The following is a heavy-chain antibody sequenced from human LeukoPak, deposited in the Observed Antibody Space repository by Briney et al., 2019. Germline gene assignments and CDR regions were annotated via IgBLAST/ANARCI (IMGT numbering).Heavy chain of an antibody. CDR1: GGSISSYY. V-gene: IGHV4-59*01. J-gene: IGHJ6*02. CDR2: IYYSGST. CDR3: ARVGGGNYYYYGMDV. Sequence: SETLSLTCTVSGGSISSYYWSWIRQPPGKGLEWIGYIYYSGSTNYNPSLKSRVTISVDTSKNQFSLKLSSVTAADTAVYYCARVGGGNYYYYGMDVWGQGTTVTVSS. D-gene: IGHD4-23*01.